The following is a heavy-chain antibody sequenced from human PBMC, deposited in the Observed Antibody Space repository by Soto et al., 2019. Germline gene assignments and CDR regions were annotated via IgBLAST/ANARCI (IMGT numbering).Heavy chain of an antibody. V-gene: IGHV4-31*03. Sequence: PSETLSLTCTVSGGSISSGGYYWSWIRQHPGKGLEWIGYIYYSGSTYYNPSLKSRVTISVDTSKNQFSLKLSSVTAADTAVYYCARHGRMDIVAAGSFDYWGQGTLVTVSS. CDR3: ARHGRMDIVAAGSFDY. D-gene: IGHD5-12*01. CDR1: GGSISSGGYY. CDR2: IYYSGST. J-gene: IGHJ4*02.